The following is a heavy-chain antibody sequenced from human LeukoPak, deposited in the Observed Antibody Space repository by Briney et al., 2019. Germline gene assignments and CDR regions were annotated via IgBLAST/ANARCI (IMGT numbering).Heavy chain of an antibody. V-gene: IGHV4-31*03. D-gene: IGHD3-3*01. CDR1: GGSISSGGYY. CDR2: IYYSGST. Sequence: SETLSLTCTVSGGSISSGGYYWSWIRQHPGKGLEWIGYIYYSGSTYYNPSLKSRVTISVDTYKNQFSLKLRSVTAAHTAVSHCARGPPPADFWSGSRSNGMGWFDPWGQGTLVTVSS. CDR3: ARGPPPADFWSGSRSNGMGWFDP. J-gene: IGHJ5*02.